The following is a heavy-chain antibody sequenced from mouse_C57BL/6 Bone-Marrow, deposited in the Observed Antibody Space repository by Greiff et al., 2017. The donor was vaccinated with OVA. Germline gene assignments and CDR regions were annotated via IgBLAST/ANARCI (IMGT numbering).Heavy chain of an antibody. CDR1: GYTFTSYW. D-gene: IGHD1-1*01. CDR3: ARLYYGSRPLDY. J-gene: IGHJ2*01. Sequence: QVQLQQPGAELVKPGASVKLSCKASGYTFTSYWMHWVKQRPGQGLEWIGMIHPNSGSTNYNEKFKSKATLTVDKSSSTAYMQLSSLTSEDSAVYYCARLYYGSRPLDYWGQGTTLTVSS. CDR2: IHPNSGST. V-gene: IGHV1-64*01.